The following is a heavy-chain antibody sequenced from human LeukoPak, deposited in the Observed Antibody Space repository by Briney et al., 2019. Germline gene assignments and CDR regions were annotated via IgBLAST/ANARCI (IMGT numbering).Heavy chain of an antibody. Sequence: GGSLRLSCAASGFTFSSYAMSWVRQAPGMGLEWVSVITGSGGNTYYADSVKGRFTISKDNSKNTVYLQMSSLRVDDTAVYYCAKAASSSWPSYYYGMDVWGQGTTVTVSS. V-gene: IGHV3-23*01. CDR2: ITGSGGNT. D-gene: IGHD6-13*01. CDR1: GFTFSSYA. CDR3: AKAASSSWPSYYYGMDV. J-gene: IGHJ6*02.